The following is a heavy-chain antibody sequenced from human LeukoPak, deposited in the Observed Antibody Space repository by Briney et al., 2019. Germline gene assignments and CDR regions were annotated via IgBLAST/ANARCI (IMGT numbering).Heavy chain of an antibody. CDR1: GYTLTELS. CDR2: FDPEDGET. CDR3: ATDLSQYYYDSSGYYF. D-gene: IGHD3-22*01. V-gene: IGHV1-24*01. J-gene: IGHJ4*02. Sequence: ASVKVSCKVSGYTLTELSIHWVRQAPGKGLEWMGGFDPEDGETIYAQKFQGRVTMTEDTSTDTAYMELSSLRSEDTAVYYCATDLSQYYYDSSGYYFWGQGTLVTVSS.